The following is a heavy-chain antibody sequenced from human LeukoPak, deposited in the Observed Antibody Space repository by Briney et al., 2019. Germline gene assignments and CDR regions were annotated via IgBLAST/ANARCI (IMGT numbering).Heavy chain of an antibody. D-gene: IGHD6-19*01. Sequence: SETLSLTCTVSGGSISSYYWSWIRQPAGKGLEWIGRIYTSGSTNYNPSPKSRVTMSVDTSKNQFSLKLSSVTAADTAVYYCARDLHSSGWYYFDYWGQGTLVTVSS. CDR1: GGSISSYY. J-gene: IGHJ4*02. V-gene: IGHV4-4*07. CDR3: ARDLHSSGWYYFDY. CDR2: IYTSGST.